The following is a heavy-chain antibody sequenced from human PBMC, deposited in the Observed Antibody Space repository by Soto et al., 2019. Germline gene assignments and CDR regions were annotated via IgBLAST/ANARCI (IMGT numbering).Heavy chain of an antibody. J-gene: IGHJ4*02. D-gene: IGHD2-15*01. Sequence: GGSLRLSCAASGFTFSSYAMSWVRQAPGNGLEWVSAISGSGGSTYYADSVKGRFTISRDNSKNTLYLQMNSLRAEDTAVYYCAKGNYCSGGSCPPDMYGIDYWGQGTLVPVSS. V-gene: IGHV3-23*01. CDR3: AKGNYCSGGSCPPDMYGIDY. CDR1: GFTFSSYA. CDR2: ISGSGGST.